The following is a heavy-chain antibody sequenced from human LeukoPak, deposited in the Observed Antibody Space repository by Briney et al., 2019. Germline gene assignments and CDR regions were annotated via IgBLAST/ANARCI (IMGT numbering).Heavy chain of an antibody. CDR2: ISSSGSTI. CDR3: AKVGSGNDYY. D-gene: IGHD5-12*01. CDR1: GFTFSDYY. Sequence: GGSLGLSCAASGFTFSDYYMSWIRQAPGKGLEWVSYISSSGSTIYYADSVKGRFTISRDNSKNMLYLQMNSLRTEDTAVYYCAKVGSGNDYYWGQGTLVTVSS. J-gene: IGHJ4*02. V-gene: IGHV3-11*04.